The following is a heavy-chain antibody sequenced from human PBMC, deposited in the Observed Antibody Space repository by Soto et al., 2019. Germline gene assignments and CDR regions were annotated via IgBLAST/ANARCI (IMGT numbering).Heavy chain of an antibody. Sequence: EVQLAESGGGLVQPGGSLRLSCAASGFSFSSYEMNWVRQAPGQGLEWFSYISSSGGNIYYADSVKGRFSISRDNAKNSLYLQMNSLRGGDTAIYFCARGRHHHETSAYPPVDYWGQGTLVTVSS. D-gene: IGHD3-22*01. V-gene: IGHV3-48*03. CDR3: ARGRHHHETSAYPPVDY. CDR2: ISSSGGNI. CDR1: GFSFSSYE. J-gene: IGHJ4*02.